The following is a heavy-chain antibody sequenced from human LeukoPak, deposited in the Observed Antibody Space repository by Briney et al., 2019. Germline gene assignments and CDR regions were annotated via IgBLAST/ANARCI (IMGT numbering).Heavy chain of an antibody. CDR3: AKDGDSSTWYYPYSWFDP. J-gene: IGHJ5*02. CDR2: ISGSGLSI. D-gene: IGHD6-13*01. Sequence: GGSLRLSCAASGFSFTNYGLSWVRQAPGKGLEWVSAISGSGLSIYYADSVKGRFTISRDNSKSTLYLQMSSLRAEDTAVYYCAKDGDSSTWYYPYSWFDPWGQGTLVTVSP. CDR1: GFSFTNYG. V-gene: IGHV3-23*01.